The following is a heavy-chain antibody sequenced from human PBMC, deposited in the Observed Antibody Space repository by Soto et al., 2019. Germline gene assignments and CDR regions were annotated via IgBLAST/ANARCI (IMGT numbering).Heavy chain of an antibody. CDR1: GFTVSNNY. Sequence: EVQLVESGGALIQPGGSLILSCAASGFTVSNNYISWVRQAPGKGLEWVSLMYSGGSTHYANSVKGRFTISRDGSKNTVYLQMKGLRAEDTAVYYCTQLGAFGVWGQGTMVTVSS. D-gene: IGHD3-16*01. V-gene: IGHV3-53*01. CDR2: MYSGGST. J-gene: IGHJ3*01. CDR3: TQLGAFGV.